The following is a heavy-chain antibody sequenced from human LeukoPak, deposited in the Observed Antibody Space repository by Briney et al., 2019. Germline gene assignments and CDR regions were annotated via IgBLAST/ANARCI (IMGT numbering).Heavy chain of an antibody. CDR3: ARPKDTVVNGAFDI. D-gene: IGHD4-23*01. Sequence: ASVKVSCKASGYTFTSYDFNWVRQATGQRPEWMGWMSPNSGDTGYAQKFQDRVTMTRNTSISTAYMELSSLRSEDTAVYYCARPKDTVVNGAFDIWGQGAMVTVSS. J-gene: IGHJ3*02. CDR1: GYTFTSYD. CDR2: MSPNSGDT. V-gene: IGHV1-8*01.